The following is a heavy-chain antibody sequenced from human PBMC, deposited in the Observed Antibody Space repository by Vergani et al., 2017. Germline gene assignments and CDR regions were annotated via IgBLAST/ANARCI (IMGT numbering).Heavy chain of an antibody. Sequence: QVQLVESGGGLVKPGGSLRLSCAASGFTFSDYYMSWIRQAPGKGLEWVSYISSSGSTIYYADSVKGRFTISRDNSKNTLYLQMNSLRAEDTAVYYCAKGSTGSPYYYYGMDVWGQGTTVTVSS. V-gene: IGHV3-11*01. CDR1: GFTFSDYY. CDR2: ISSSGSTI. CDR3: AKGSTGSPYYYYGMDV. J-gene: IGHJ6*02. D-gene: IGHD3-10*01.